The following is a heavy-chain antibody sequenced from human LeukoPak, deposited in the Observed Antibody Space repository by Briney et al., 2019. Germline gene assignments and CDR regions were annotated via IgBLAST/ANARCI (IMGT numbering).Heavy chain of an antibody. J-gene: IGHJ4*02. CDR3: SRGGGATDN. D-gene: IGHD1-26*01. V-gene: IGHV3-74*01. CDR1: GFTFSSYW. Sequence: GGSLRLSCTASGFTFSSYWMHWVRQAPGEGLEWVSRITSDGSSTSHADSVKGRFTTSRDNAKNTLYLQMNSLRAEDTAVYYCSRGGGATDNWGQGTLVTVSS. CDR2: ITSDGSST.